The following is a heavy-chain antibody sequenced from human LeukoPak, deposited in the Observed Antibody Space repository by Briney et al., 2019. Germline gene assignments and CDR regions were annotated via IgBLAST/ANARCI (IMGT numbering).Heavy chain of an antibody. CDR1: GGSISSHY. CDR2: IYYSGTT. Sequence: SETLSLTCTVSGGSISSHYWSWIRQPPGKGLEWIGYIYYSGTTNYNPSLKSRVTISVDTSKNQFSLKLSSVTAADTAVYYCARGLGGNSRYWGQGTLVTVSS. CDR3: ARGLGGNSRY. D-gene: IGHD4-23*01. J-gene: IGHJ4*02. V-gene: IGHV4-59*11.